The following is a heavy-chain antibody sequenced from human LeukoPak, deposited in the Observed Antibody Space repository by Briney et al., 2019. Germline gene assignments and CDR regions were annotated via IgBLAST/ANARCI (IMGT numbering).Heavy chain of an antibody. V-gene: IGHV3-30*02. CDR3: AKSSGSYGYYYMDV. CDR2: IRYDGSNQ. CDR1: GFTFSSYG. D-gene: IGHD3-10*01. J-gene: IGHJ6*03. Sequence: QPGGSLRLSCAASGFTFSSYGMHWVRQAAGKGLEWVAFIRYDGSNQYYADSVKGRFTISRDNSKNTLFLQMNSLRGEDTAMYYCAKSSGSYGYYYMDVWGKGTTVTISS.